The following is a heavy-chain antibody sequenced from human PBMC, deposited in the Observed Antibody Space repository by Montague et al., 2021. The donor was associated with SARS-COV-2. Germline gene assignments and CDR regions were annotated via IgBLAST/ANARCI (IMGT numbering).Heavy chain of an antibody. V-gene: IGHV4-59*01. D-gene: IGHD3-10*01. CDR1: GDSISTSY. CDR2: IYYSGRT. J-gene: IGHJ6*02. Sequence: ETLSLTCTVSGDSISTSYWAWIRQPPGKGLGWIGYIYYSGRTSYNSSLKSRVTISVDTSKNQVSLNLSSVTAADTAVYYCARDDIVLQGVTKGMDVWGQGTTVTVSS. CDR3: ARDDIVLQGVTKGMDV.